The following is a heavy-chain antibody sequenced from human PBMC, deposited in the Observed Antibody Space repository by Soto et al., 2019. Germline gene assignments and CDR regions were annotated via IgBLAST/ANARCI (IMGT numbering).Heavy chain of an antibody. CDR1: GFTFSSYS. Sequence: PGESLKISCAASGFTFSSYSMNWVRQAPGKGLEWVSSISSSSSYIYYADSVKGRFTISRDNAKNSLYLQMNSLRAEDTAVYYCARDGVVVVPAAIPTGDDFWSGYYYNYYYGMDVWGQGTTVTVSS. D-gene: IGHD2-2*01. CDR2: ISSSSSYI. V-gene: IGHV3-21*01. J-gene: IGHJ6*02. CDR3: ARDGVVVVPAAIPTGDDFWSGYYYNYYYGMDV.